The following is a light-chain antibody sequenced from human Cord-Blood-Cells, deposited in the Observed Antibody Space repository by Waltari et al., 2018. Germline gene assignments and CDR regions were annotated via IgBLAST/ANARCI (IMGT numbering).Light chain of an antibody. CDR1: SSNIGNNY. J-gene: IGLJ7*01. Sequence: QSVLTQPPSVSAAPGQKVTISSSGSSSNIGNNYVSWYQQLPGTAPKLLIYENNKRPSGIPDRFSGSKSGTSATLGITGLQTGDEADYYCGTWDSSLSAAVFGGGTQLTVL. V-gene: IGLV1-51*02. CDR3: GTWDSSLSAAV. CDR2: ENN.